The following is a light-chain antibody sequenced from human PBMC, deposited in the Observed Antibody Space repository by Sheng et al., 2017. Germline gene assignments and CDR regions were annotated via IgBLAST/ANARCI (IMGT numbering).Light chain of an antibody. Sequence: SYVLTKPPSVSVAPGQTARITCVGASLPSYSVHWYRHRPGQAPVLVLFHDFDRPSGIPERVSGSKSGNTATLTISTVEAGDEADYYCQVWDDDSDHVVFGGGTKLTVL. V-gene: IGLV3-21*02. CDR1: SLPSYS. CDR3: QVWDDDSDHVV. CDR2: HDF. J-gene: IGLJ2*01.